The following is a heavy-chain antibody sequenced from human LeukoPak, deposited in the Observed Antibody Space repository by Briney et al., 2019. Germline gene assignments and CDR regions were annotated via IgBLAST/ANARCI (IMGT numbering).Heavy chain of an antibody. J-gene: IGHJ6*01. CDR2: INHSGST. CDR3: ARTPGFGEVMVLYYYGNGG. V-gene: IGHV4-34*01. D-gene: IGHD3-10*01. CDR1: GGSFSGYY. Sequence: SETLSLTCAVYGGSFSGYYWSWIRQPPGKGLEWIGEINHSGSTNYNPSLKSRVTISVDTSKNQFSLKLSSVTAADTAVYYCARTPGFGEVMVLYYYGNGGLGKGTTVTVSS.